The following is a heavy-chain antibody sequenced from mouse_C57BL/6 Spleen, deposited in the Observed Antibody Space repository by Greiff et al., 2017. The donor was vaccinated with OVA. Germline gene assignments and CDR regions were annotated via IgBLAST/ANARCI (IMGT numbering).Heavy chain of an antibody. Sequence: EVQGVESGGDLVKPGGSLKLSCAASGFTFSSYGMSWVRQTPDKRLEWVATISSGGSYTYYPDSVKGRFTISRDNAKNTLYLQMSSLKSEDTAMYYCARSLYYFDYWGQGTTLTVSS. CDR1: GFTFSSYG. CDR2: ISSGGSYT. J-gene: IGHJ2*01. V-gene: IGHV5-6*01. CDR3: ARSLYYFDY.